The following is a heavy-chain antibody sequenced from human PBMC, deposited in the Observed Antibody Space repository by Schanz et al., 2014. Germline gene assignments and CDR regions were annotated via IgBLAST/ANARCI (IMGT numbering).Heavy chain of an antibody. Sequence: QGQLVESGGGVVQPGRSLRLSCAASGFTFSSYAMHWVRQAPGKGLEWVAVISYGGSDKYYTDSVKGHFTISRDDSKNTLYLQMNSLRAEDTAVYYCARPSDSSWYMDVWGKGTTVTVSS. V-gene: IGHV3-30*04. CDR3: ARPSDSSWYMDV. J-gene: IGHJ6*03. CDR1: GFTFSSYA. D-gene: IGHD2-21*02. CDR2: ISYGGSDK.